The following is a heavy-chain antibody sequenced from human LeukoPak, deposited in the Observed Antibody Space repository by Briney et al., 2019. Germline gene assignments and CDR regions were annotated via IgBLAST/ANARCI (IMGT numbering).Heavy chain of an antibody. V-gene: IGHV4-59*08. CDR2: IHFSGST. CDR1: GASTNSYY. Sequence: SETLSLTCSVSGASTNSYYWGWVRQPPGQGLEWIGYIHFSGSTNYSPSLKSRVAISVDTSKNQFSLKVSSVTAADTAVYYCASNYYGSGSLDYWGQGNLVTVSS. D-gene: IGHD3-10*01. J-gene: IGHJ4*02. CDR3: ASNYYGSGSLDY.